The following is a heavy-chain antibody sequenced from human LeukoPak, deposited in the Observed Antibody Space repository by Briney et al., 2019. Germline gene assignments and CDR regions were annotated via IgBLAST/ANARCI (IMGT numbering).Heavy chain of an antibody. CDR1: GGSFSGYY. V-gene: IGHV4-34*01. CDR3: ARGPRDIVVVPAAFRGREIDY. D-gene: IGHD2-2*01. Sequence: SETLSLTCAVYGGSFSGYYWSWIRQPPGKGLEWIGEINHSGSTNYNVSLKSRVTISVDTSKNQFSLKLSSVTAADTAVYYCARGPRDIVVVPAAFRGREIDYWGQGTLVTVSS. CDR2: INHSGST. J-gene: IGHJ4*02.